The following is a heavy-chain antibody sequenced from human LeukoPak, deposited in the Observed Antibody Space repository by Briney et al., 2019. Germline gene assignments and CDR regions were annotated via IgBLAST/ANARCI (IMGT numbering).Heavy chain of an antibody. CDR1: GYSFTTNW. D-gene: IGHD3-10*01. Sequence: GESLKISCKGSGYSFTTNWIGWVRQLPGKGLEWMGIIYPGDSDTKYSPSFQGQVTISADKSISTAYLQWNSLKASDTAMYYCARTITMVRGVIIYPNYFDYWGQGTLVTVSS. CDR3: ARTITMVRGVIIYPNYFDY. CDR2: IYPGDSDT. V-gene: IGHV5-51*01. J-gene: IGHJ4*02.